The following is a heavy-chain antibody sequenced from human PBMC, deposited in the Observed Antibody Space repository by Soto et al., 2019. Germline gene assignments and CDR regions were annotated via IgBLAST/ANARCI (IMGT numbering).Heavy chain of an antibody. Sequence: SETLSLTCTVSGGSISSGDYYWSWIRQPPGKGLEWIGYIYYSGSTNYNPSLKSRVTISVDTSKNQFSLKLSSVTAADTAVYYCARVRAGRAFDYWGQGTLVTVSS. CDR2: IYYSGST. D-gene: IGHD2-15*01. CDR3: ARVRAGRAFDY. V-gene: IGHV4-61*08. J-gene: IGHJ4*02. CDR1: GGSISSGDYY.